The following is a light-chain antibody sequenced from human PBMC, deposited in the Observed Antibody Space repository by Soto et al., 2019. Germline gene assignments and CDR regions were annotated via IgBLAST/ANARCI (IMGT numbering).Light chain of an antibody. CDR3: QQYGSSSIT. CDR1: QSVSSSY. V-gene: IGKV3-20*01. Sequence: EIVLTQSRATLSASPGERATLSCSASQSVSSSYLAWYQQKPGQAPRLLIYGASSRATGIPDRFSGSGSGTDFTLTISRLEPEDFAVYYCQQYGSSSITFGQGTRLEIK. CDR2: GAS. J-gene: IGKJ5*01.